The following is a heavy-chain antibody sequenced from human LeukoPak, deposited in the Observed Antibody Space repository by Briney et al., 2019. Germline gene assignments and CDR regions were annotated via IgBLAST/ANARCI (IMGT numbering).Heavy chain of an antibody. V-gene: IGHV3-9*01. CDR1: GFTFDDYA. D-gene: IGHD7-27*01. CDR3: AKDSSGDRLFDY. J-gene: IGHJ4*02. CDR2: ISWNSGSI. Sequence: GGSLRLSCAASGFTFDDYAMHWVRHAPGKGLEWVSGISWNSGSIGYADSVKGRFTISRDNAKNSLYLQMNSLRAEDTALYYCAKDSSGDRLFDYWGQGTLVTVSS.